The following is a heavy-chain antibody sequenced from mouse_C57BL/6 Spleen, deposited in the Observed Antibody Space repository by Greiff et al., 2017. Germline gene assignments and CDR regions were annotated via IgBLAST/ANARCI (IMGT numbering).Heavy chain of an antibody. Sequence: QVQLQQSGAELVRPGASVTLSCKASGYTFTDYEMHWVKQTPVHGLEWIGALDPETGGTAYNQKFKGKAILTADKSSSTAYMELRSLTSEDAAVYYCTRARGSSSYAMDYWGQGTSVTVSS. CDR2: LDPETGGT. CDR1: GYTFTDYE. J-gene: IGHJ4*01. V-gene: IGHV1-15*01. CDR3: TRARGSSSYAMDY. D-gene: IGHD1-1*01.